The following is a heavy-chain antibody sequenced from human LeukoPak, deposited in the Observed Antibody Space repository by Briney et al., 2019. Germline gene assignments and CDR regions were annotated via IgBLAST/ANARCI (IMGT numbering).Heavy chain of an antibody. Sequence: PGGXXXLSXXXXXXXXSNSWTHWVRQAPGKGLMWVSGIKDDGTTTFYADSVKGRFSISIDSAKNTLYLQMNSLTVDDSGVYYCGGVFDFWGQGALVTVSS. D-gene: IGHD2-8*01. J-gene: IGHJ4*02. CDR1: XXXXSNSW. V-gene: IGHV3-74*01. CDR2: IKDDGTTT. CDR3: GGVFDF.